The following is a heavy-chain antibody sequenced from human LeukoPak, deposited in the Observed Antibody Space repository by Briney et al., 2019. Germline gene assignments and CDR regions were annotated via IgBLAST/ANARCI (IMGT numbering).Heavy chain of an antibody. D-gene: IGHD5-18*01. CDR1: GYTFTGYY. CDR2: INPNSGGT. Sequence: ASVKVSCKASGYTFTGYYMHWVRQAPGQGLEWMGWINPNSGGTNYAQKFQGRVTMTRDTSISTAYMEPSRLRSDDTAVYYCARVGGREYSYGYNNWFDPWGQGTLVTVSS. V-gene: IGHV1-2*02. CDR3: ARVGGREYSYGYNNWFDP. J-gene: IGHJ5*02.